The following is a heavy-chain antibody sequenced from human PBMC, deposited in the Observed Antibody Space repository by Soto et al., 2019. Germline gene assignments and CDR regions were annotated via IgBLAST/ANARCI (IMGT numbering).Heavy chain of an antibody. CDR3: AKDLKPGSRWSLGGVEHCMDV. J-gene: IGHJ6*03. CDR1: GFSFSSYD. Sequence: QVQLGESGGGVVQPGRSLRLSCVGSGFSFSSYDMNWVRQAPGTGLEWVALMSYDGSKKYYGDSVRGRVTISRDNSKNTLYLQMDHLRPEDTAIYYCAKDLKPGSRWSLGGVEHCMDVWGRGTTVSVSS. D-gene: IGHD3-16*01. CDR2: MSYDGSKK. V-gene: IGHV3-30*18.